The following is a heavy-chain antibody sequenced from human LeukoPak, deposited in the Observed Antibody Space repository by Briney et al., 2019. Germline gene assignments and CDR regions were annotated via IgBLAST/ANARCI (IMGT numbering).Heavy chain of an antibody. CDR1: GFSLSTNGVG. V-gene: IGHV2-5*02. Sequence: SGPTLVKPTQTLTLTCTFSGFSLSTNGVGVGWIRQPPGEALEWLTPIYWDDDKRYNPSLKSRLTVTKDVSKNQVVLTLTNMDPVDTATYYCAHRLTGYNSNWYHGYFDYWGQGTLVTVSS. CDR3: AHRLTGYNSNWYHGYFDY. CDR2: IYWDDDK. J-gene: IGHJ4*02. D-gene: IGHD6-13*01.